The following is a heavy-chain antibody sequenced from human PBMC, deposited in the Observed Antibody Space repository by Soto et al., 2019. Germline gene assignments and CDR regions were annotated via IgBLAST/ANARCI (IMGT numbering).Heavy chain of an antibody. CDR1: GGSISSYY. CDR3: ARVSYNCHYFFAY. V-gene: IGHV4-59*01. D-gene: IGHD1-20*01. J-gene: IGHJ4*02. CDR2: IYYSGST. Sequence: PSETLSLTCTVSGGSISSYYWSWIRQPPGRGLEWIGYIYYSGSTNYNPSLKSRVTISVDTSKNQFSLKLSSVTAADTAVYYCARVSYNCHYFFAYWGQGTLVTVSS.